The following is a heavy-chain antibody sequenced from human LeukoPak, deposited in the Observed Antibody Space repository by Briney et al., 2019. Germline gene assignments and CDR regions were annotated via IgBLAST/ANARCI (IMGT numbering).Heavy chain of an antibody. J-gene: IGHJ4*02. Sequence: PGGSLRLSCAASGFTFSSHAMNWVRQAPGKGLEWVSNISGRGGSTYYADSVKGRFTISRDNSKNTLYLQMNSLRAEDTAVYYCAKSVGGTRDPVDYWGQGTLVIVSA. CDR1: GFTFSSHA. D-gene: IGHD6-19*01. V-gene: IGHV3-23*01. CDR3: AKSVGGTRDPVDY. CDR2: ISGRGGST.